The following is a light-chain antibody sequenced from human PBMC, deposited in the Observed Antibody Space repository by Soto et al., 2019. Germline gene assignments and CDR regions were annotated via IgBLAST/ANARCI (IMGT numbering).Light chain of an antibody. CDR1: SSDVVNFNY. CDR3: TSYTSSGTYV. J-gene: IGLJ1*01. V-gene: IGLV2-14*01. Sequence: QSVLTQPASVPGSPGQSITVSCTGTSSDVVNFNYVSWYQQHPGKAPKLMIYEVIHRPSGVSNRFSGSKSGSTASLTISGLQAEDEADYYCTSYTSSGTYVFGTGTKVTVL. CDR2: EVI.